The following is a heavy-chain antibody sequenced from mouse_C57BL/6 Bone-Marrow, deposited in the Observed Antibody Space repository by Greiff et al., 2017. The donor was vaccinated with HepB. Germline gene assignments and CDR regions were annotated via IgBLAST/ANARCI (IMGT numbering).Heavy chain of an antibody. V-gene: IGHV1-82*01. CDR3: ARRGEDKRGQLRPHYYAMDY. CDR2: IYPGDGDT. CDR1: GYAFSSSW. Sequence: VKLVESGPELVKPGASVKISCKASGYAFSSSWMNWVKQRPGKGLEWIGRIYPGDGDTNYNGKFKGKATLTADKSSSTAYMQLSSLTSEDSAVYFCARRGEDKRGQLRPHYYAMDYWGQGTSVTVSS. J-gene: IGHJ4*01. D-gene: IGHD3-2*02.